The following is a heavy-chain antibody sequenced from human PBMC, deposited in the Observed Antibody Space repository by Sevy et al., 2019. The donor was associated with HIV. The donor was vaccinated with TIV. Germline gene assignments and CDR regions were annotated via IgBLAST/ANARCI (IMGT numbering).Heavy chain of an antibody. CDR3: TKESLRGTYIRGDFDH. D-gene: IGHD3-10*02. CDR2: ISSNGLNR. CDR1: GFTFQTFG. J-gene: IGHJ4*02. Sequence: GGSLRLSCSAFGFTFQTFGMNWVRQSPGKGPEWLAVISSNGLNRNYADSVRGRFTISRDNSKNLLFLQMNSLMPNDTAVYFCTKESLRGTYIRGDFDHWGQGTLVTVSS. V-gene: IGHV3-30*18.